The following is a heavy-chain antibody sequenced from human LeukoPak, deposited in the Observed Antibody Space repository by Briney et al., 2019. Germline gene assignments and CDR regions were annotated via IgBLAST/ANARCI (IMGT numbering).Heavy chain of an antibody. CDR3: AKAIYDYVWGSYRYIDY. V-gene: IGHV3-23*01. Sequence: GGSLRLSCAASGFTFSSYAMSWVRQAPGKGLEWVSAISGSGGSTYYADSVEGRFTISRDNSKNTLYLQMNSLRAEDTAVYYCAKAIYDYVWGSYRYIDYWGQGTLVTVSS. CDR2: ISGSGGST. CDR1: GFTFSSYA. D-gene: IGHD3-16*02. J-gene: IGHJ4*02.